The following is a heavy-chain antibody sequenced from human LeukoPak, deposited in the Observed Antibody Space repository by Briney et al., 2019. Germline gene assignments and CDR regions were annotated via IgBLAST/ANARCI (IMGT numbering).Heavy chain of an antibody. V-gene: IGHV3-74*01. Sequence: GGSLRLSCVASGFTFSSYWMHWVRQAPGKGLVWVSRINSDGSSTSYADSVKGRFTISRDNAKNTLYLQMNSLRAEDTAVYYCAKQRGDCSSTSCFYYYYGMDVWGKGTTVTVSS. CDR3: AKQRGDCSSTSCFYYYYGMDV. J-gene: IGHJ6*04. CDR1: GFTFSSYW. D-gene: IGHD2-2*01. CDR2: INSDGSST.